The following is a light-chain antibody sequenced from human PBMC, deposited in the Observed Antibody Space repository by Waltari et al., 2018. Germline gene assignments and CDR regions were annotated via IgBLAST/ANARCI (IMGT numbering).Light chain of an antibody. V-gene: IGKV1-6*01. J-gene: IGKJ1*01. CDR2: VAS. CDR3: LQDYSYPRT. Sequence: AIQMTQSPSSLSASIGDRVTITCRASQGVRNDVGWYQQKPGKAPKLLVYVASTLHIGVPSRFSGSGSDTDFTLTVTSLQPEDFATYYCLQDYSYPRTFGQGTRVEIK. CDR1: QGVRND.